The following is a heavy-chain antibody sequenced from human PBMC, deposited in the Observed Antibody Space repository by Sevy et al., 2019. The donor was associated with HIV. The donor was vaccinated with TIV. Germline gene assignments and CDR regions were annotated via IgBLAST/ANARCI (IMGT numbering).Heavy chain of an antibody. Sequence: GGSLRLSCAASGFTFITYDMHCVRHVTGKGLEWVSGVGPAGDTFYPGSVKGRFTISRENAKNSLYLQMNNLRAWDTAVYYCTRTRGHSDYGMDVWGQGTSVSVSS. CDR3: TRTRGHSDYGMDV. J-gene: IGHJ6*02. D-gene: IGHD5-12*01. V-gene: IGHV3-13*01. CDR1: GFTFITYD. CDR2: VGPAGDT.